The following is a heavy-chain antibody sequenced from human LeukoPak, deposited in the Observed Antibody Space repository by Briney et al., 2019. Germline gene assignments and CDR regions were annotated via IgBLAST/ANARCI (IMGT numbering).Heavy chain of an antibody. V-gene: IGHV3-66*01. CDR2: IYSGGST. Sequence: GGSLRLSCAASGFTVSSNYMSWVRQAPGKGLEWVSVIYSGGSTYYADSVKGRFTISRDNSKNTLYLQMNSLRAEDTAVYYCAKDKIAAAGTPRDYWGQGTLVTVSS. CDR3: AKDKIAAAGTPRDY. D-gene: IGHD6-13*01. CDR1: GFTVSSNY. J-gene: IGHJ4*02.